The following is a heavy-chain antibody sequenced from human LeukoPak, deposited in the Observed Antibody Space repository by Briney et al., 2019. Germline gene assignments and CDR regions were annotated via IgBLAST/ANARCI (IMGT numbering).Heavy chain of an antibody. D-gene: IGHD3-10*01. Sequence: ASVKVSCKASGDTFISYAISWVRQAPGQGLEWMGGIIPIFGTANYAQKFQGRVTITADESTSTAYMELSSLRSEDTAVYYCARALDYYGSGTRRGGDYWGQGTLVTVSS. J-gene: IGHJ4*02. CDR3: ARALDYYGSGTRRGGDY. CDR1: GDTFISYA. V-gene: IGHV1-69*13. CDR2: IIPIFGTA.